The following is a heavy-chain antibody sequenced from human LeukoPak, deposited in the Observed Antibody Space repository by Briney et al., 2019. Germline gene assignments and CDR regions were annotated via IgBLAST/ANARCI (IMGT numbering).Heavy chain of an antibody. CDR3: ARGAWFGELGYFDL. J-gene: IGHJ2*01. D-gene: IGHD3-10*01. Sequence: PGRSLRLSCAASGFILSSYGMHWVRQAPGKGLEWVAVIWYDGSNKYYADSVKGRFTIFRDNSKNTLYLQMNSLRAEDTAVYYCARGAWFGELGYFDLWGRGTLVTVSS. CDR1: GFILSSYG. V-gene: IGHV3-33*01. CDR2: IWYDGSNK.